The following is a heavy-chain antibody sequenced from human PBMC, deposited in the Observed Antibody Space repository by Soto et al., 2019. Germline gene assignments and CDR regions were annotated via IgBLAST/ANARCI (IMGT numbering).Heavy chain of an antibody. CDR1: GFTFSSYS. D-gene: IGHD2-21*02. CDR2: IKPDGSDK. CDR3: AKDRGNGDTPNIYSYYGIEV. J-gene: IGHJ6*02. V-gene: IGHV3-7*03. Sequence: EVQLVESGGDLVQPGGSLRLSCAASGFTFSSYSMSWVRQAPGEGLQWVASIKPDGSDKYYMDSVKGRFISSRDNSKSTLYLQMTSLSVDDTAVYYCAKDRGNGDTPNIYSYYGIEVWGQGTTVTVSS.